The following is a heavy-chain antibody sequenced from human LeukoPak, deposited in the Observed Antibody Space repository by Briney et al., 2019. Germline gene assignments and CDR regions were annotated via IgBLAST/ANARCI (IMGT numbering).Heavy chain of an antibody. V-gene: IGHV1-69*05. J-gene: IGHJ6*03. CDR3: ASLTDIAAAAYYYYYYMDV. CDR1: GGTFSSYA. Sequence: SVKVSCKASGGTFSSYAISWVRQAPGQGLEWMGGIIPIFGTANYAQKFQGRVTITTDESTSTAYMELSSLRSEDTAVYHCASLTDIAAAAYYYYYYMDVWGKGTTVTVSS. D-gene: IGHD6-13*01. CDR2: IIPIFGTA.